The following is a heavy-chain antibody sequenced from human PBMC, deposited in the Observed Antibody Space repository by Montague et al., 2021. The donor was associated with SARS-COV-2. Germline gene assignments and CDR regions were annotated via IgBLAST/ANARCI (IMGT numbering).Heavy chain of an antibody. V-gene: IGHV4-4*07. CDR3: AREATSWFGELMGVWFDP. D-gene: IGHD3-10*01. CDR2: VRTIGNT. J-gene: IGHJ5*02. CDR1: VASITTDH. Sequence: SETLSLTCTVAVASITTDHWRRMGQSAAERLEWIGRVRTIGNTNYNPTLRSRVTMSVDTSKNQFSLKLHSLTAADTAVYYCAREATSWFGELMGVWFDPWGQGTLVTVSS.